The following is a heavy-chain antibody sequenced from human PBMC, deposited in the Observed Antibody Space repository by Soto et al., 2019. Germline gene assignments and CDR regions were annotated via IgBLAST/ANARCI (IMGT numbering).Heavy chain of an antibody. CDR3: AREAPGDYGDAGGCDY. V-gene: IGHV3-48*02. J-gene: IGHJ4*02. D-gene: IGHD4-17*01. CDR1: GFTFSSYS. Sequence: EVQLVESGGGLVQPGGSLRLSCAASGFTFSSYSMNWVRQAPGKGLEWVSYISSSSSTIYYADSVKGRFTISRDNAKNSLYLQMNSLRDEDTAVYYCAREAPGDYGDAGGCDYLGQGTLVTVSS. CDR2: ISSSSSTI.